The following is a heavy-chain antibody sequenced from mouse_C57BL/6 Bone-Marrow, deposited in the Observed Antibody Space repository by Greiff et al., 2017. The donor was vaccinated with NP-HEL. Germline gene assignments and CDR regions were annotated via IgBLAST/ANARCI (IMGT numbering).Heavy chain of an antibody. CDR1: GYTFTSYG. D-gene: IGHD2-2*01. CDR3: AHSTRVTTRHCYYAMDY. Sequence: QVQLQQSGAELARPGASVKLSCKASGYTFTSYGISWVKQRTGQGLEWIGEIYPRSGNTYYNEKFKGKATLTADKSSSTAYMELRSLTSEDSAVYFCAHSTRVTTRHCYYAMDYWGQGTSVTVSA. J-gene: IGHJ4*01. V-gene: IGHV1-81*01. CDR2: IYPRSGNT.